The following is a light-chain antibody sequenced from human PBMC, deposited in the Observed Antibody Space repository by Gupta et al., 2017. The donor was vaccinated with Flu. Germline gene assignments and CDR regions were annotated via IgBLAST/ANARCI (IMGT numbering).Light chain of an antibody. CDR1: HTISIY. V-gene: IGKV1-39*01. Sequence: DIQMTQSPSSLSASVGDRVTITCRTSHTISIYFNGYKKKLEKTPDALSFAASTLQSGVPSRCSDSGSGTVFHSPTSRLEPEDVATDIFRQSYITPWTFGQGTKVEIK. J-gene: IGKJ1*01. CDR2: AAS. CDR3: RQSYITPWT.